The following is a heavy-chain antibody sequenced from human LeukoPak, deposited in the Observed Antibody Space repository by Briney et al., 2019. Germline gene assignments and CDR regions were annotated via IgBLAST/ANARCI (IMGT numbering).Heavy chain of an antibody. Sequence: SETLSLTCTVSGGSISSSSYYWGWIRQPPGQGLEWIGSIYYSGSTYYNPSFKSRVTISVDTSKNQFSLKLSSVTAADTAVYYCARQLYCGGDCYSFDYWGQGTLVTVSS. D-gene: IGHD2-21*02. V-gene: IGHV4-39*01. CDR1: GGSISSSSYY. CDR3: ARQLYCGGDCYSFDY. J-gene: IGHJ4*02. CDR2: IYYSGST.